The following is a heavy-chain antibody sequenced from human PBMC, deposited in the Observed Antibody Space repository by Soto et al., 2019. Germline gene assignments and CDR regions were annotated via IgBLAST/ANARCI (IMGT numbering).Heavy chain of an antibody. CDR2: IYYSGSS. J-gene: IGHJ6*02. Sequence: GTLWLSCTVSGHCISRSYWSWLRQSPGKGLEWIGYIYYSGSSNYNRSLKSRVTISVDTSKNQFSLKLSSVTAADTAMYYCARVAGSTRNNFLTGFNWFDVWGQGTTVT. V-gene: IGHV4-59*01. CDR1: GHCISRSY. D-gene: IGHD3-9*01. CDR3: ARVAGSTRNNFLTGFNWFDV.